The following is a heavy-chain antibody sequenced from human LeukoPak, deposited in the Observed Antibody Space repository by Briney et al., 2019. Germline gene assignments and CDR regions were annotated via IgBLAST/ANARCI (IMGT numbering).Heavy chain of an antibody. Sequence: SETLSLTCAVHRGPFSGYYRSWIRQSPGEGLEWIGDIYHTGSTTYHPSLKSRVTISVDTSTKQFSLKMNSVTAADTAVYYCARGRWTPTHHYMDVWDKGTTVIVS. CDR2: IYHTGST. D-gene: IGHD3/OR15-3a*01. CDR3: ARGRWTPTHHYMDV. V-gene: IGHV4-34*01. J-gene: IGHJ6*03. CDR1: RGPFSGYY.